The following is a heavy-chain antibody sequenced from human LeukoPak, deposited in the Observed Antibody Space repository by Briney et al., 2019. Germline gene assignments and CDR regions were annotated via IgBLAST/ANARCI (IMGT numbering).Heavy chain of an antibody. D-gene: IGHD3-9*01. V-gene: IGHV3-33*01. CDR2: IWYDGSNK. CDR3: ASDILTGLDAFDI. CDR1: GFTFSSYG. Sequence: PGGSLRLSCAASGFTFSSYGMHWVRQAPGKGLEWVAVIWYDGSNKYYADSVKGRFTISRDNSKNTLYLQMNSLRVEDTAVYYCASDILTGLDAFDIWGQGTMVTVSS. J-gene: IGHJ3*02.